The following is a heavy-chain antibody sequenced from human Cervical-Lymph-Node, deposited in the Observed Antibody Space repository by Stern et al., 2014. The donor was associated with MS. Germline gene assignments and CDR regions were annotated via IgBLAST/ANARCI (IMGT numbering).Heavy chain of an antibody. CDR2: ISGTDSST. V-gene: IGHV3-23*04. CDR3: AKEGIAVASFDY. Sequence: EEQLVESGGDLAQPGGSLRLSCAVSGFTFSLYAMSWVRQAPGKGLEWVSAISGTDSSTYYAETVKGRFTISRDNSKYTLYLQMNNLRAEDTAVYYCAKEGIAVASFDYWGQGTLVTVSS. J-gene: IGHJ4*02. CDR1: GFTFSLYA. D-gene: IGHD6-19*01.